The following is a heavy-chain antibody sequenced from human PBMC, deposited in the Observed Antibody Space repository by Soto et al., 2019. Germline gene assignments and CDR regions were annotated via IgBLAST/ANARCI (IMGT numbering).Heavy chain of an antibody. J-gene: IGHJ6*03. D-gene: IGHD2-15*01. Sequence: SETLSLTCTVSGCSISIYYWSWIRQPPGKGLEWIGYIYYSGSTNYNPSLKSRVTISVDTSKNQFSLKLSSVTAADTAVYYCARHDSGGSYYYYYYMDVWGKGTTVTVSS. CDR1: GCSISIYY. V-gene: IGHV4-59*08. CDR3: ARHDSGGSYYYYYYMDV. CDR2: IYYSGST.